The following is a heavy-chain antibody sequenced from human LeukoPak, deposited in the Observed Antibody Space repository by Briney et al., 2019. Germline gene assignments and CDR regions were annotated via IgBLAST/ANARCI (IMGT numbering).Heavy chain of an antibody. CDR3: AMSYGSGSYVPPLAFDI. CDR1: GGSFSGYY. Sequence: SETLSLTCAVYGGSFSGYYWSWIRQPPGKGLEWIGEINHSGSTNFNPSLKSRVTISVDTSKNQFSLKLSSVTAADTAVYYCAMSYGSGSYVPPLAFDIWGQGTMVTASS. CDR2: INHSGST. V-gene: IGHV4-34*01. J-gene: IGHJ3*02. D-gene: IGHD3-10*01.